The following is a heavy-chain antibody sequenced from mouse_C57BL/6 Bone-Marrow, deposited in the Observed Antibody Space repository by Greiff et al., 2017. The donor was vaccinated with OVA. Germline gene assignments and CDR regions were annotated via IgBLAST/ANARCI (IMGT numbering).Heavy chain of an antibody. D-gene: IGHD2-3*01. CDR1: GYTFISYG. CDR2: IYPRSGNT. Sequence: QVQLQQSGAELARPGASVKLSCKASGYTFISYGISWVKQRTGQGLEWIGEIYPRSGNTYYNEKFKGKATLTADKSSSTAYMELRSLTSEDSAVYFCARDGYYVWYFDVWGTGTTVTVSS. V-gene: IGHV1-81*01. J-gene: IGHJ1*03. CDR3: ARDGYYVWYFDV.